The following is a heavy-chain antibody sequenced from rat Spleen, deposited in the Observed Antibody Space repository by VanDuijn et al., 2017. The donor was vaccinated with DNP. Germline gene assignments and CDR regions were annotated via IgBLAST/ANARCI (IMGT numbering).Heavy chain of an antibody. V-gene: IGHV3-1*01. Sequence: EVQLQESGPGLVKPSQSLSLTCSVTDYSITSTYWGWIRKFPGNKMEWIGHISYSGSTSYNPSLKSRISITRDTSKNQFFLQLNSVTTEDTATYYCTRVHFITKVPYYFDYWGQGVMVTVSS. CDR1: DYSITSTY. CDR3: TRVHFITKVPYYFDY. J-gene: IGHJ2*01. D-gene: IGHD1-1*01. CDR2: ISYSGST.